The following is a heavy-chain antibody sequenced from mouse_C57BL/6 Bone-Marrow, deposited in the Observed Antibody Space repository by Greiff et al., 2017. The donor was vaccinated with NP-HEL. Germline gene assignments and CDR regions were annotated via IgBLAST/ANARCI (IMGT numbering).Heavy chain of an antibody. CDR2: IHPSDSDT. Sequence: QVQLQQSGAELVKPGASVKVSCKASGYTFTSYWMHWVKQRPGQGLEWIGRIHPSDSDTNYNQKFKGKATLTVDKSSSTAYMQLSSLTSEDSAVYYCAIKGRYGSSYGFAYWGQGTLVTVSA. CDR3: AIKGRYGSSYGFAY. CDR1: GYTFTSYW. J-gene: IGHJ3*01. V-gene: IGHV1-74*01. D-gene: IGHD1-1*01.